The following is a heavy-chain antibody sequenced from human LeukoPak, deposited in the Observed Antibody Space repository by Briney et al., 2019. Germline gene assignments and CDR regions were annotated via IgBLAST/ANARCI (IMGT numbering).Heavy chain of an antibody. CDR1: GGSISSGGYY. Sequence: SETLSLTCTVSGGSISSGGYYWSWIRQHPGKGLEWIGYIYYSGSTYYNPSLKSRVTISVDTSKNQFSLKLSSVTAADTAVYYCGRVEQSTKKYGSGSYYRQPGNYYYYYGMDVWGKGTTVTVSS. CDR3: GRVEQSTKKYGSGSYYRQPGNYYYYYGMDV. V-gene: IGHV4-31*03. D-gene: IGHD3-10*01. J-gene: IGHJ6*04. CDR2: IYYSGST.